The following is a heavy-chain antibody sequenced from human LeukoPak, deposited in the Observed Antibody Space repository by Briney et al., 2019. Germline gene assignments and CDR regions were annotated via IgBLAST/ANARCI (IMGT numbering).Heavy chain of an antibody. CDR1: GGSVSSGSYY. J-gene: IGHJ4*02. CDR3: ARGAPARYYYGSGSYYPHDY. D-gene: IGHD3-10*01. CDR2: INHSGST. Sequence: SETLSLTCTVSGGSVSSGSYYWSWIRQPPGKGLEWIGEINHSGSTNYNPSLKSRVTISVDTSKNQFSLKLSSVTAADTAVYYCARGAPARYYYGSGSYYPHDYWGQGNLVTVSS. V-gene: IGHV4-39*07.